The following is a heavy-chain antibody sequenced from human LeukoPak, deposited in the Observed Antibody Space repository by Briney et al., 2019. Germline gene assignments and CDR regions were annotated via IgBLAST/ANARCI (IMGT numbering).Heavy chain of an antibody. Sequence: PGGSLRLSCVVSGFSFSSYAMSWVRQAPGKGLEWVSAISGSGGSTYYADSVKGRFTISRDNSKNTLYLQMNSLRAEDTAVYYCAKGDQQWLARVFDYWGQGTLVTVSS. J-gene: IGHJ4*02. CDR3: AKGDQQWLARVFDY. CDR1: GFSFSSYA. D-gene: IGHD6-19*01. V-gene: IGHV3-23*01. CDR2: ISGSGGST.